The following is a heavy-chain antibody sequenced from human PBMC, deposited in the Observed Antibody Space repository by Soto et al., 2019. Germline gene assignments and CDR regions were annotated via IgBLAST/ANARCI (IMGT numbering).Heavy chain of an antibody. Sequence: QVQLVQSGAEVKKPGSSVRVSCTVSGGSFRRYAITWVRQAPGQGLEWMGGIIPILGSPNYAQKFQDRVTITADESRSTTYMDLRSLRSEDAAVYYCASRDRVDAFDIWGQGTVVTVSS. V-gene: IGHV1-69*01. CDR3: ASRDRVDAFDI. CDR1: GGSFRRYA. J-gene: IGHJ3*02. CDR2: IIPILGSP.